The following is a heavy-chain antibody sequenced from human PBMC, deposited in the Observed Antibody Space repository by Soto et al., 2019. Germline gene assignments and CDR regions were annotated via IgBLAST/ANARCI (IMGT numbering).Heavy chain of an antibody. V-gene: IGHV1-69*08. CDR3: AREISAARRDGGY. CDR1: GGTFSSYT. J-gene: IGHJ4*02. D-gene: IGHD3-16*01. Sequence: QVQLVQSGAEVKKPGSSVKVSCKASGGTFSSYTISWVRQAPGQGLEWMGRIIPILGIANYAQKFQGRVTITADKSTSTAYTELSSLRSEDTAVYYCAREISAARRDGGYGGQGTLVTVSS. CDR2: IIPILGIA.